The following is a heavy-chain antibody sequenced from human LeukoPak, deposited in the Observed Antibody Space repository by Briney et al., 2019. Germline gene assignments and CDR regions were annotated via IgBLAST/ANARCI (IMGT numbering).Heavy chain of an antibody. CDR1: GVTFSDYY. CDR2: ISYSGRTI. CDR3: AGSYDSSGFADN. D-gene: IGHD3-22*01. J-gene: IGHJ4*02. V-gene: IGHV3-11*01. Sequence: GGSLRLSCAASGVTFSDYYMTWIRQAPGKGLEWVSYISYSGRTIYYADPVRGRFTISRDNAKNSLHLEMKSLRAEDTAVYYCAGSYDSSGFADNWGQGTLVTVSS.